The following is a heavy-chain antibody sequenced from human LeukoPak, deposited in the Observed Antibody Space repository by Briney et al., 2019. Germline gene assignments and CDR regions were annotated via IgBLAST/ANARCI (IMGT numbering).Heavy chain of an antibody. Sequence: GGSLRVSCVAPGFRFGNYAMSWVRQAPGKGLQWVSQISGTGGATWYAGFARDRFTISRDNSKKTLYLQMSGLRVEDTAMYYCVKDPRDTYGTNWFVSWGQGTLLIVSS. D-gene: IGHD2-21*01. V-gene: IGHV3-23*01. CDR1: GFRFGNYA. CDR3: VKDPRDTYGTNWFVS. CDR2: ISGTGGAT. J-gene: IGHJ5*01.